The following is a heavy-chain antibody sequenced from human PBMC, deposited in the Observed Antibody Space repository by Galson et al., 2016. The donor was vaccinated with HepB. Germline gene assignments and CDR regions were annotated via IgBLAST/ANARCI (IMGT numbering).Heavy chain of an antibody. Sequence: SLRLSCAASGFTFSSHAMSWVRQAPGKGLEWVSAITGSGDSAYYADSVKGRFTFSRDNSKNTLYLQMNSLRAEDTAVYYCAKMSMSAVAGSFDFWGQGTLVTVSS. D-gene: IGHD6-19*01. V-gene: IGHV3-23*01. CDR2: ITGSGDSA. J-gene: IGHJ4*02. CDR1: GFTFSSHA. CDR3: AKMSMSAVAGSFDF.